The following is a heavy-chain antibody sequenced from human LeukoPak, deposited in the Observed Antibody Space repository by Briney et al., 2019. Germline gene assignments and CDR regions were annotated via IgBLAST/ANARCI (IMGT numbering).Heavy chain of an antibody. V-gene: IGHV3-21*01. CDR1: GFTFSSYW. Sequence: GGSLRLSCAASGFTFSSYWMSWVRQAPGKGLEWVSSISSSSSYIYYADSVKGRFTISRDNAKNSLYLQMNSLRAEDTAVYYCARSSPLYYYGSGSPMDYWGQGTLVTVSS. CDR2: ISSSSSYI. D-gene: IGHD3-10*01. CDR3: ARSSPLYYYGSGSPMDY. J-gene: IGHJ4*02.